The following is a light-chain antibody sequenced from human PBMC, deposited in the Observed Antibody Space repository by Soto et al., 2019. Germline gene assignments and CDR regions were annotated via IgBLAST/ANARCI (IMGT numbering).Light chain of an antibody. CDR1: ISDVGGYNY. Sequence: QSSLTQPASLSGSPGQSITISCTGTISDVGGYNYVSWYQQHPGKAPKLMIYEVSNRPSGVSNRFSGSKSGNTASLTISGLQAEDEADYYCSSYTSSSTLLYVFGTGTKVTVL. V-gene: IGLV2-14*01. CDR2: EVS. CDR3: SSYTSSSTLLYV. J-gene: IGLJ1*01.